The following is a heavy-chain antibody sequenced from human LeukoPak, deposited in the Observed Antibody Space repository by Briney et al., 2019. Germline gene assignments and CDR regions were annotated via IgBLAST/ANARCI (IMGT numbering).Heavy chain of an antibody. J-gene: IGHJ6*03. Sequence: PGGSLRLSCTASGFTFGDYAMSWVRQAPGKGLELVGFIRSKAYGGTTEYAASVKGRFTISRDDSKSIAYLQMNSLKTEDTAVYYCSNYYDSSGYYAYYYYYMDVWGKGTTVTVSS. V-gene: IGHV3-49*04. CDR1: GFTFGDYA. CDR3: SNYYDSSGYYAYYYYYMDV. CDR2: IRSKAYGGTT. D-gene: IGHD3-22*01.